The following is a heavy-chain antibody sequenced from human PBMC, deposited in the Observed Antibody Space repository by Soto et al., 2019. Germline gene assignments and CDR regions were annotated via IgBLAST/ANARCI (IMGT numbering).Heavy chain of an antibody. D-gene: IGHD5-18*01. CDR1: GGAISSYY. J-gene: IGHJ3*02. CDR2: IYYSGST. Sequence: SETLSLTCTFSGGAISSYYWSWIRQPPGKGLEWIGYIYYSGSTNYNPSLKSRVTISVDTSKNQFSLKLSSVTAADTAVYYCARRVDTAMVNDAFDIWGQGTMVTVS. CDR3: ARRVDTAMVNDAFDI. V-gene: IGHV4-59*08.